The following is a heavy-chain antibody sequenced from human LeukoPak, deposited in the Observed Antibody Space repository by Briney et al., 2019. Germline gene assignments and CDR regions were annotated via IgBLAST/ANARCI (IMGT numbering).Heavy chain of an antibody. Sequence: PSETLTLTCAVSGGSFSGYYWSWIRQPPGKGLEWIGEINHSGRTNYNPSPKSRGTKLVKNTKNQISLKQSSVTAADTAVYYCARWRGGGSYLYYFDYWGQETLLTVSS. CDR2: INHSGRT. V-gene: IGHV4-34*01. D-gene: IGHD3-10*01. CDR1: GGSFSGYY. J-gene: IGHJ4*02. CDR3: ARWRGGGSYLYYFDY.